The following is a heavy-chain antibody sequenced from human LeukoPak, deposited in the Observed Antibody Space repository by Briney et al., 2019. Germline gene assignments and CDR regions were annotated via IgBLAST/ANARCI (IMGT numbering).Heavy chain of an antibody. V-gene: IGHV1-2*02. Sequence: GASVKVSCKASGYTFTGYYMHWVRQAPGQGLEWMGWINPNSGGTNYAQKFQGRVTMTRDTSISTAYMELSRLRSDDTAVYYCARVLHYDILTGYYLPFDYWGQGTLVTVSS. CDR3: ARVLHYDILTGYYLPFDY. CDR1: GYTFTGYY. CDR2: INPNSGGT. D-gene: IGHD3-9*01. J-gene: IGHJ4*02.